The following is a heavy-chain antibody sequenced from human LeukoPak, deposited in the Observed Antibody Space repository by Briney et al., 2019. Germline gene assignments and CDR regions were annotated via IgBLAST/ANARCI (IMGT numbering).Heavy chain of an antibody. D-gene: IGHD3-22*01. CDR2: ITTSGG. J-gene: IGHJ4*02. V-gene: IGHV3-23*01. CDR1: GFTFSSYA. CDR3: AKDNSDYYDSSGYYPGDY. Sequence: GGSLRLSCAASGFTFSSYAMTWVRQAPGKGLEWVSAITTSGGYYADSVKGRFTISRDTSKNTLYLQMNSLRAEDTAVYYCAKDNSDYYDSSGYYPGDYWGQGTLVTVSS.